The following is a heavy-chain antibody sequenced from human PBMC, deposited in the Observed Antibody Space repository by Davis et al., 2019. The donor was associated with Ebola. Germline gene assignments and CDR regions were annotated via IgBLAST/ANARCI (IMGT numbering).Heavy chain of an antibody. CDR1: GGSISSYY. Sequence: PSETLSLTCTVSGGSISSYYWSWIRQPPGKGLEWIGYIYYSGSTNYNPSLKSRVTISVDTSKNQFSLKLSSVTAADTAVYYCARGYYYGSGTLGGWYFDYWGQGTLVTVSS. D-gene: IGHD3-10*01. J-gene: IGHJ4*02. V-gene: IGHV4-59*01. CDR2: IYYSGST. CDR3: ARGYYYGSGTLGGWYFDY.